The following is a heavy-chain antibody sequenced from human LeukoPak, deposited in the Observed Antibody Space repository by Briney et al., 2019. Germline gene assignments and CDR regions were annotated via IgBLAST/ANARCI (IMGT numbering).Heavy chain of an antibody. CDR3: ARGQGYESYYYMDV. D-gene: IGHD2-2*01. Sequence: MAGGSLRLSCAASGFTFSSYSMNWVRQAPGKGLEWVSSISSSSSYIYYADSVKGRFTISRDNAKNSLYLQMNNLRPEDTAVFYCARGQGYESYYYMDVWGKGTTVSVSS. J-gene: IGHJ6*03. CDR1: GFTFSSYS. V-gene: IGHV3-21*01. CDR2: ISSSSSYI.